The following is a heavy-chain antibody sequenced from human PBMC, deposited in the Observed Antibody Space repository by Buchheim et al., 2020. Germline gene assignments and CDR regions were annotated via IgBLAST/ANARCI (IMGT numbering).Heavy chain of an antibody. CDR1: GGSINRFY. Sequence: QVRLQESGPGLVKPSETLSLTCTVSGGSINRFYWTWIRQPPGKGLEWIGYFYYGGSSKYNPSLKSRTSISVDTSRNQFSLKMSSVAAADTAVYYCARVPYSNAPYYYGMDVWGQGTT. D-gene: IGHD4-11*01. J-gene: IGHJ6*02. CDR2: FYYGGSS. V-gene: IGHV4-59*01. CDR3: ARVPYSNAPYYYGMDV.